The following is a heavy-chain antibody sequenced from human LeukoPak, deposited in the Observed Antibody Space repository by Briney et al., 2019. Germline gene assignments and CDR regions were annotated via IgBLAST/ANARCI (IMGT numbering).Heavy chain of an antibody. CDR2: ISLDGSTE. J-gene: IGHJ5*02. CDR1: GFSLSNFQ. CDR3: MRDYMGWFDP. Sequence: GRSPRLSCVASGFSLSNFQMYWVRQAPGKGLEWVSIISLDGSTEFYADSVKGRFTISRDTASNTMHLEMNNLRIEDTAVYYCMRDYMGWFDPWGQGSLVTVSS. V-gene: IGHV3-30-3*01. D-gene: IGHD3-10*01.